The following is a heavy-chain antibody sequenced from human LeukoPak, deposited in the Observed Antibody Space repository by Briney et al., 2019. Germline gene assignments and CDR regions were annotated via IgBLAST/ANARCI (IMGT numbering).Heavy chain of an antibody. CDR2: IYSGGST. D-gene: IGHD2-21*02. V-gene: IGHV3-66*02. CDR3: ASSDGAGDPDALHI. J-gene: IGHJ3*02. CDR1: GFTVSSNY. Sequence: GGSLRLSCAASGFTVSSNYMSWVRQAPGKGLEWVSVIYSGGSTYYADSVKGRFTISRDNSKNTLYLQMNSLRAEDTAVYYCASSDGAGDPDALHIWGRGTMVSVSS.